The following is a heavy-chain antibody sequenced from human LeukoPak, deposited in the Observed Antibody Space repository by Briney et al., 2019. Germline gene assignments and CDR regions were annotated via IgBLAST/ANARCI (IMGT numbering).Heavy chain of an antibody. CDR2: IYTSGSI. J-gene: IGHJ4*02. Sequence: SETLSLTCTVSGGSISSYYWSWIRQPAGKGLEWIGRIYTSGSITYNPSLKSRVSMSVDTSKNQFSLKLSSVTAADTAVYYCARGRGWYYDQYYFDYWGQGTLVTVSS. V-gene: IGHV4-4*07. CDR3: ARGRGWYYDQYYFDY. D-gene: IGHD3-22*01. CDR1: GGSISSYY.